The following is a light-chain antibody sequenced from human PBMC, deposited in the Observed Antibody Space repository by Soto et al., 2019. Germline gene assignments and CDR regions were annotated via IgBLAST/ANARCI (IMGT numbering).Light chain of an antibody. CDR1: QNIASW. J-gene: IGKJ5*01. CDR3: QQYNTYSAT. Sequence: DIQMTQSPSTLSASVEDSVTITSRASQNIASWLAWYQQTPGKAPKLLIYGASTSESGVPSRFSGSGSGTEFTLTIRSLQPGDFATYYCQQYNTYSATFGQGTRLEIK. V-gene: IGKV1-5*01. CDR2: GAS.